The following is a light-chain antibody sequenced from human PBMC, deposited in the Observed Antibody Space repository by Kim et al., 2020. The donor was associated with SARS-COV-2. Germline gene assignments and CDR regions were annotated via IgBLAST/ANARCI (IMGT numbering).Light chain of an antibody. V-gene: IGLV2-14*03. CDR1: SSDIGSHNY. J-gene: IGLJ1*01. Sequence: QSALTQPASVSGSPAQSIAISCTGTSSDIGSHNYVSWYQQYPGKAPKLVIYDVDQRPSGLSNRFSGSKSGNTASLTILGLQAEDEADYYCSSYSTIGTVFGSGTKVTVL. CDR3: SSYSTIGTV. CDR2: DVD.